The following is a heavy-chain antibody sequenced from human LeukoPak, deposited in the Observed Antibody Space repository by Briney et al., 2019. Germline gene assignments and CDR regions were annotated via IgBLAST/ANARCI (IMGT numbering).Heavy chain of an antibody. J-gene: IGHJ4*02. CDR2: IRYDGNIK. CDR3: VKDNPLDY. V-gene: IGHV3-30*02. Sequence: PGGSLRLSCEASGFSFSSYGMLWVRQSPGKGLEWVAFIRYDGNIKSYADSMKGRFTISRDNSKNTLYLHINSLRPEDTALYYCVKDNPLDYWGQGTLVIVSS. CDR1: GFSFSSYG. D-gene: IGHD1-14*01.